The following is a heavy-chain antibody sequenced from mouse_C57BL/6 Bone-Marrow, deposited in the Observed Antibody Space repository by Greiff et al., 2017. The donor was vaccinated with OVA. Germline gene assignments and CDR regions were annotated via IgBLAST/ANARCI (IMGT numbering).Heavy chain of an antibody. J-gene: IGHJ3*01. CDR2: IDPSDSYT. CDR1: GYTFTSYW. CDR3: VGVFAY. Sequence: VQLQQPGAELVKPGASVKLSCKASGYTFTSYWMQWVKQRPGQGLEWIGEIDPSDSYTNYNQKFKGKATLTVDTSSSTAYMQLSSLTSEDSAVYYFVGVFAYWGQGTLVTVSA. V-gene: IGHV1-50*01.